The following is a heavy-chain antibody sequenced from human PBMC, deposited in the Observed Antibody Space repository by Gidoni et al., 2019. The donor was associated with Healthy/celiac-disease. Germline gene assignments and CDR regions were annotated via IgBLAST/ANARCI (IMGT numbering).Heavy chain of an antibody. CDR2: INHSGST. CDR3: AKQAAAGTSWYFDL. J-gene: IGHJ2*01. D-gene: IGHD6-13*01. V-gene: IGHV4-34*01. CDR1: GGSFSGYY. Sequence: QVQLQQWGAGLLKPSETLSLTCAVHGGSFSGYYWSWIRQPPGKGLEWIGEINHSGSTNYNPSLKSRVTISVDTSKNQFSLKLSSVTAADTAVYYCAKQAAAGTSWYFDLWGRGTLVTVSS.